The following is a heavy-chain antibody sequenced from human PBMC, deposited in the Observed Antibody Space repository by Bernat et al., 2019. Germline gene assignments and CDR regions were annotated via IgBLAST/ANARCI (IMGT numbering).Heavy chain of an antibody. CDR1: GFTFSSYA. CDR2: ISGSGGST. CDR3: ARGKGAYDSSGYYDY. D-gene: IGHD3-22*01. V-gene: IGHV3-23*04. Sequence: EVQLVESGGGLVQPGGSLRLSCAASGFTFSSYAMSWVRQAPGKGLEWVSAISGSGGSTYYADSVKRRFTISRDNSKNPLYLQMNSLRGEDTAVYYWARGKGAYDSSGYYDYWGQGTLVTVSS. J-gene: IGHJ4*02.